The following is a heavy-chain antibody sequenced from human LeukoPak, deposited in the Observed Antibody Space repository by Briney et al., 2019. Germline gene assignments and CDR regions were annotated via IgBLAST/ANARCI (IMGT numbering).Heavy chain of an antibody. CDR2: INHSGST. CDR1: GESFSGYY. Sequence: SETLSLTCAVYGESFSGYYWSWVRQPPGKGLEWIGEINHSGSTNYNPSLKSRVTISGDTSRNQFSLKLSSVTAADTAVYYCARRGYSSSRRDYWGQGTLVTVSS. V-gene: IGHV4-34*01. J-gene: IGHJ4*02. D-gene: IGHD6-13*01. CDR3: ARRGYSSSRRDY.